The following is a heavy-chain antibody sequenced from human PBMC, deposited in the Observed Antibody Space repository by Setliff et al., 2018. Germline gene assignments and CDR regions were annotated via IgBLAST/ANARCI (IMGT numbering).Heavy chain of an antibody. V-gene: IGHV4-61*09. CDR2: IYTSWST. J-gene: IGHJ6*03. D-gene: IGHD3-3*01. Sequence: SETLSLTCTVSGDSISSRRNYWGWIRQPAGKGLEWIGQIYTSWSTNYNPSLKSRATISLDTSTNQFSPSLSSVTAADTAVYYCARMSGFQYMDVWGKGTTVTVSS. CDR1: GDSISSRRNY. CDR3: ARMSGFQYMDV.